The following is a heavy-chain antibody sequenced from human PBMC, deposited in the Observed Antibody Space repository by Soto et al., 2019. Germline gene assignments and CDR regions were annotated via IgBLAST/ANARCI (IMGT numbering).Heavy chain of an antibody. D-gene: IGHD6-13*01. CDR1: GGTFSSYT. J-gene: IGHJ5*02. V-gene: IGHV1-69*02. CDR2: IIPILGIA. Sequence: QVQLVQSGAEVKKPGSSVKVSCKASGGTFSSYTISWVRQAPGQGLEWMGRIIPILGIANYAQKFQGRVTXXAXKXTSTAYTELSILRSEDTAVYYCARLDSSTVGGWFDPWGQGTLVTVSS. CDR3: ARLDSSTVGGWFDP.